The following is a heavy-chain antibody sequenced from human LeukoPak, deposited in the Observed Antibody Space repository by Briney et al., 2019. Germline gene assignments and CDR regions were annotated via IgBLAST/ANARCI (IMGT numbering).Heavy chain of an antibody. CDR2: IWYDESKK. CDR1: GYTFSSYG. D-gene: IGHD2-21*01. J-gene: IGHJ4*02. CDR3: ARDGGIGLDY. Sequence: GRSLRLSCVASGYTFSSYGMHWVRQAPGKGLQWVAVIWYDESKKYYTDTVKGRFTISRDVSKNTLYLQMNSLRAEDSAMYYCARDGGIGLDYWGQGTLVTVSS. V-gene: IGHV3-33*01.